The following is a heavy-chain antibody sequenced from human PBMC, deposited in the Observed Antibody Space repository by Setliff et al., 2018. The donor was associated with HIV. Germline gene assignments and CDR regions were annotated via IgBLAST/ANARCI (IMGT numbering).Heavy chain of an antibody. CDR2: IYSSGST. CDR1: GDSISSGTYY. V-gene: IGHV4-61*02. Sequence: SETLSLTCTVSGDSISSGTYYWSWIRQPAGRGLEWTGRIYSSGSTNYNPSFKSRVTMSVDTSNNQFSLNLNSVTAADTAVYYCARTLSTMVKTDGYYDYYYMGVWGKGTTVTVSS. CDR3: ARTLSTMVKTDGYYDYYYMGV. D-gene: IGHD3-10*01. J-gene: IGHJ6*03.